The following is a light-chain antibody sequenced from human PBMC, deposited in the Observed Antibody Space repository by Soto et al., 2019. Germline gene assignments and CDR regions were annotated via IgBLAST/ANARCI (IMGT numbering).Light chain of an antibody. CDR3: QQRSNWPRFT. CDR1: QSVSSN. CDR2: GAS. Sequence: EIVMTQSPATLSVSPGERATLSCRASQSVSSNLAWYQQKPGQAPRLLIYGASTRATGIPARFSGSGSGTDFTLTISSLEPEDFAVYYCQQRSNWPRFTFGGGTKVDIK. V-gene: IGKV3-11*01. J-gene: IGKJ4*01.